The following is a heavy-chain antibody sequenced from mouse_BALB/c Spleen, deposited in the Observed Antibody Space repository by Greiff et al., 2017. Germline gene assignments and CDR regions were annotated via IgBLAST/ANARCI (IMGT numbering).Heavy chain of an antibody. D-gene: IGHD1-1*01. CDR3: ARGGSSYSDAMDY. J-gene: IGHJ4*01. CDR1: GYSITSDYA. CDR2: ISYSGST. V-gene: IGHV3-2*02. Sequence: VQLQQSGPGLVKPSQSLSLTCTVTGYSITSDYAWNWIRQFPGNKLEWMGYISYSGSTSYNPSLKSRISITRDTSKNQFFLQLNSVTTEDTATYYCARGGSSYSDAMDYWGQGTSVTVSS.